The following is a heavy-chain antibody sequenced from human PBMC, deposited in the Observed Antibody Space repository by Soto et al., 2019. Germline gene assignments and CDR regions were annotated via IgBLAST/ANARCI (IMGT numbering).Heavy chain of an antibody. CDR1: GGSISSYY. Sequence: SETLSLTCTVSGGSISSYYWSWIRQPPGKGLEWIGYIYYSGSTNYNPSLKSRVTISVDTSKNQFSLKLSSVTAADTAVYYCAMLGAAAGYYYYGMDVWGQGTTVTVSS. V-gene: IGHV4-59*01. CDR2: IYYSGST. D-gene: IGHD6-13*01. CDR3: AMLGAAAGYYYYGMDV. J-gene: IGHJ6*02.